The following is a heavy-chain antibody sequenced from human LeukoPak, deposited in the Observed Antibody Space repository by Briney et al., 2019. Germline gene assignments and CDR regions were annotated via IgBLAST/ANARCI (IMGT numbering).Heavy chain of an antibody. V-gene: IGHV1-2*02. D-gene: IGHD3-22*01. CDR3: ARAGRGYDSSGFYGMDV. Sequence: VASVKVSCKASGYTFTGYYMHWVRQAPGQGLEWMGWINPNSGGTNYAQKFQGRVTMTSDTSISTAYMELSRLRSEDTAVYYCARAGRGYDSSGFYGMDVWGQGTTVTVSS. CDR2: INPNSGGT. CDR1: GYTFTGYY. J-gene: IGHJ6*02.